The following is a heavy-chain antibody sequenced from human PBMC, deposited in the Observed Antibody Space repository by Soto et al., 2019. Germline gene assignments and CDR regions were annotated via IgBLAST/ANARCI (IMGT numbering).Heavy chain of an antibody. CDR2: INAGNGNT. V-gene: IGHV1-3*05. CDR3: ARDGGDYGDYFGAFDI. D-gene: IGHD4-17*01. Sequence: QVQLVQSGAEEKKPGASVKVSCKASGYTFTSYAMHWVRQAPGQRLEWMGWINAGNGNTKYSQKFQGRVTITRDTSASTAYMELSSLRSEDTAVYYCARDGGDYGDYFGAFDIWGQGTMVTVSS. CDR1: GYTFTSYA. J-gene: IGHJ3*02.